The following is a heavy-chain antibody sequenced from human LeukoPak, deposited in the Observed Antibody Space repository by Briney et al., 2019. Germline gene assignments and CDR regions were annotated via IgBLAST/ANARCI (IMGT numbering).Heavy chain of an antibody. J-gene: IGHJ4*02. CDR3: ARGAREWELQRHYFDY. V-gene: IGHV1-24*01. D-gene: IGHD1-26*01. CDR1: GYTLTELS. Sequence: ASVKVSCKVSGYTLTELSMHWVRQAPGKGLEWMGGFDPEDGETIYAQKFQGRVTMTEDTSTDTAYMELSSLRSEDTAVYYCARGAREWELQRHYFDYWGQGTLVTVSS. CDR2: FDPEDGET.